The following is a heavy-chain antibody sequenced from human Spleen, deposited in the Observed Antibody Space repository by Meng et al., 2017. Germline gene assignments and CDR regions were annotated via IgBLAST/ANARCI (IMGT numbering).Heavy chain of an antibody. CDR2: ITGSGANS. J-gene: IGHJ4*02. D-gene: IGHD3-16*01. CDR3: AKDLWESY. Sequence: VQWVGCGGTLVQPGGSLTLSCAASGFSFSSSAMTWVRQAPGKGLEWVSAITGSGANSYYADSVKGRFTISRDNSKNTLYLQMHSLRADDTALYYCAKDLWESYWGQGTLVTVSS. CDR1: GFSFSSSA. V-gene: IGHV3-23*04.